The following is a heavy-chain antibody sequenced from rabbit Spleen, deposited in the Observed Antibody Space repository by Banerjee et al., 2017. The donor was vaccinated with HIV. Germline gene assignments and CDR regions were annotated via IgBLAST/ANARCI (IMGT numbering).Heavy chain of an antibody. CDR2: IDTGDGAT. V-gene: IGHV1S45*01. Sequence: QQQLEESGGGLVKPGGTLTLTGTASGFSFSSIYWICWVRQAPGRGLEWIACIDTGDGATYYANWAKGRFTISKTSSTTVTLQMTSLTAADTATYFCARDLTDVIGWNFNLWGPGTLVTVS. J-gene: IGHJ4*01. CDR3: ARDLTDVIGWNFNL. CDR1: GFSFSSIYW. D-gene: IGHD1-1*01.